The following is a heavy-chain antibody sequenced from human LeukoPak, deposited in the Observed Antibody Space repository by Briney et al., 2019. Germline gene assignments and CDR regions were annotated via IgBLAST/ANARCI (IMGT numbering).Heavy chain of an antibody. CDR1: GYTFTGYY. CDR3: AKPKNYYDIGFDY. Sequence: ASVKVSCKASGYTFTGYYMHWVRQAPGQGLEWMGWINPNSGGTNYAQKFQGRVTMTRDTSISTAYMELGRLRSDDTAVYYCAKPKNYYDIGFDYWGQGTLVTVSS. CDR2: INPNSGGT. V-gene: IGHV1-2*02. J-gene: IGHJ4*02. D-gene: IGHD3-22*01.